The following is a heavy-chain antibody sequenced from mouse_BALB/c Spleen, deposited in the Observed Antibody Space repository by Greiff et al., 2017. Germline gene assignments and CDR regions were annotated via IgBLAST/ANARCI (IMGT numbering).Heavy chain of an antibody. CDR1: GYTFTSYW. D-gene: IGHD2-1*01. CDR2: IDPSDSYT. Sequence: VQLQQSGAELVKPGASVKLSCKASGYTFTSYWMHWVKQRPGQGLEWIGEIDPSDSYTNYNQKFKGKATLTVDKSSSTAYMQLSSLTSEDSAVYYCARRDGNYVDYFDYWGQGTTLTVSS. CDR3: ARRDGNYVDYFDY. J-gene: IGHJ2*01. V-gene: IGHV1-69*02.